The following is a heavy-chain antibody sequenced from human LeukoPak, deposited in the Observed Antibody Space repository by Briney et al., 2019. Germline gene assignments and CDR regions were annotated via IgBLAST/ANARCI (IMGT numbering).Heavy chain of an antibody. Sequence: GGSLRLSCAASGFTFSSYGMHWVRQAPGKGLEWVAFIRYDGSNKCYADPVKGRFTISRDNSKNTLYLQMNSLRAEDTAVYYCAKDSDDEIAAAGTGGFDYWGQGTLVTVSS. D-gene: IGHD6-13*01. V-gene: IGHV3-30*02. CDR3: AKDSDDEIAAAGTGGFDY. CDR1: GFTFSSYG. J-gene: IGHJ4*02. CDR2: IRYDGSNK.